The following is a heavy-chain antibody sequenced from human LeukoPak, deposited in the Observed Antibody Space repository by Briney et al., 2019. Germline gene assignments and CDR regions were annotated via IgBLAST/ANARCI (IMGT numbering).Heavy chain of an antibody. D-gene: IGHD3-16*01. CDR2: INSDGSST. V-gene: IGHV3-74*01. CDR3: AREVYDYVWGILGY. CDR1: GFTFSSYW. Sequence: GGSLRLSCAASGFTFSSYWMHWVRQAPGKGLVWVSRINSDGSSTSYADSVKGRFTISRDNLENTLYLQMNNLRAEDTAVYYCAREVYDYVWGILGYWGQGTLVTVSS. J-gene: IGHJ4*02.